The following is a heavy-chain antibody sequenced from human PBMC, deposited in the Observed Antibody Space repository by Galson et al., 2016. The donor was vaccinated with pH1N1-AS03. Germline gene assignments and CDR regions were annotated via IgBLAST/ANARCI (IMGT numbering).Heavy chain of an antibody. J-gene: IGHJ4*02. CDR1: GFSVSSKY. Sequence: SLRLSCAASGFSVSSKYMIWVRQAPGKGLEWISVIFTGGTTYYADSVRGRFTISRDDSRNTLYLQMNSLRNEDTAVYYCARGSTIFGLAGPALDSWGQGTRVTVSS. CDR3: ARGSTIFGLAGPALDS. CDR2: IFTGGTT. D-gene: IGHD3-3*01. V-gene: IGHV3-66*02.